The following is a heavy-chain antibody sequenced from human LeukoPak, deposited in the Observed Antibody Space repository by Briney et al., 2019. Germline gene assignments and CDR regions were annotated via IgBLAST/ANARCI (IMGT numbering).Heavy chain of an antibody. CDR1: GGSIGTYS. CDR3: ARGVYIAAAQYAY. CDR2: IYYSGTT. V-gene: IGHV4-59*01. Sequence: SETLSLTCTVSGGSIGTYSWNWIRQPPGKGLEWIGYIYYSGTTNYNPSLKSRVTISVDTSKNQFSLKLSAVTAADTAVYYCARGVYIAAAQYAYWGQGTLVTVSS. J-gene: IGHJ4*02. D-gene: IGHD6-13*01.